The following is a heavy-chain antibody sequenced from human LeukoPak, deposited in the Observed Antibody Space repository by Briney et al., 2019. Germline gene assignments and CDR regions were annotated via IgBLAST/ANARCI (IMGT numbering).Heavy chain of an antibody. V-gene: IGHV3-53*01. CDR2: IYSGGST. CDR3: ARNDYYYGMDV. Sequence: GGSLRLSCAASGFTFSDYYINWIRQAPGKGLEWVSVIYSGGSTYYADSVKGRFTISRDNSKNTLYLQMNSLRAEDTAVYYCARNDYYYGMDVWGQGTTVTVSS. CDR1: GFTFSDYY. J-gene: IGHJ6*02.